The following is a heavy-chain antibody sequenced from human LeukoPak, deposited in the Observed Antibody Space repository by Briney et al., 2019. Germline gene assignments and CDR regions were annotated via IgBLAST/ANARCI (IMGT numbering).Heavy chain of an antibody. Sequence: ASVKVSCKASGYTFTSYDINWVRQAAGQGLEWMGWMNPNSGNTGYAQKFQGRVTITRNTSISTAYMELSRLRSEDTAVYSCARGPSWTGYSQPYYFDYWGQGTLVTVSS. D-gene: IGHD3/OR15-3a*01. CDR1: GYTFTSYD. J-gene: IGHJ4*02. CDR2: MNPNSGNT. CDR3: ARGPSWTGYSQPYYFDY. V-gene: IGHV1-8*03.